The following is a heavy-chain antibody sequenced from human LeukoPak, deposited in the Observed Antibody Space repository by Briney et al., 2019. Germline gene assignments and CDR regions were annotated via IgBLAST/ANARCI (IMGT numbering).Heavy chain of an antibody. J-gene: IGHJ4*02. D-gene: IGHD1-1*01. CDR3: ASTSGPKGY. CDR2: ISSSSSTI. CDR1: GFTFSSYE. V-gene: IGHV3-48*03. Sequence: GGSLRLSCAASGFTFSSYEMNWVRQAPGKGLEWVSYISSSSSTIYYADSVKGRFTISRDNVKNSLYLQMNSLRAEDTAVYYCASTSGPKGYWGQGTLVTVSS.